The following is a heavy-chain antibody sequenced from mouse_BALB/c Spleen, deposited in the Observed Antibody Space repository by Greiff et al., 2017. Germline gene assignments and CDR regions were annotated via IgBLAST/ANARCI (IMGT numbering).Heavy chain of an antibody. Sequence: VQLQQSGAELARPGASVKLSCKASGYTFTSYWMQWVKQRPGQGLEWIGAIYPGDGDTRYTQKFKGKATLTADKSSSTAYMQLSSLASEDSAVYYCARNYGSSYAMDYWGQGTSVTVSS. CDR2: IYPGDGDT. CDR1: GYTFTSYW. J-gene: IGHJ4*01. CDR3: ARNYGSSYAMDY. V-gene: IGHV1-87*01. D-gene: IGHD1-1*01.